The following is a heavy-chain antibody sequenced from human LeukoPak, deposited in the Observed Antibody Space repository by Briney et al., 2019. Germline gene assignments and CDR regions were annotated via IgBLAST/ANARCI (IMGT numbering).Heavy chain of an antibody. V-gene: IGHV3-7*01. CDR1: GFTFSSYW. CDR3: ARDLSGSPYYYYYMDV. Sequence: PGGSLRLSCAASGFTFSSYWMSWVRQAPGKGLGWVANIKQDGSEKYYVDSVKGRFTISRDNAKNSLYLQMNSLRAEDTALYYCARDLSGSPYYYYYMDVWGSGTTVTVSS. J-gene: IGHJ6*03. CDR2: IKQDGSEK. D-gene: IGHD6-25*01.